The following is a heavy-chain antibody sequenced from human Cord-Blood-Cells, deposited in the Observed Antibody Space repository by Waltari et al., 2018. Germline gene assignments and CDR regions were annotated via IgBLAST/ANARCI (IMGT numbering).Heavy chain of an antibody. Sequence: EVQLVESGGGLVQPGGSLRLSCAASGFTFSSYWMSWVRQAPGKGLEGVANIKQDGSEECYVDSVKGRLTISRDNAKNALYLQMNSLRAEDTAVYYCARGYYDSSGYYYYWGQGTLVTVSS. D-gene: IGHD3-22*01. J-gene: IGHJ4*02. CDR2: IKQDGSEE. CDR3: ARGYYDSSGYYYY. V-gene: IGHV3-7*01. CDR1: GFTFSSYW.